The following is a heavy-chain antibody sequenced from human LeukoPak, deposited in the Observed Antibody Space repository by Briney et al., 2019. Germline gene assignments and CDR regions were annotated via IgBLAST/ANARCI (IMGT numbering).Heavy chain of an antibody. CDR1: GFTFSSYS. J-gene: IGHJ2*01. D-gene: IGHD1-1*01. Sequence: GGSLRLSCAASGFTFSSYSMNWVRQAPGKGLEWVSPISSSSSYIYYADSVKGRFTISRDNAKNSLYLQMSSLRAEDTAVYYCATRTGTTVDWYFDLWGRGTLVTVSS. CDR3: ATRTGTTVDWYFDL. V-gene: IGHV3-21*01. CDR2: ISSSSSYI.